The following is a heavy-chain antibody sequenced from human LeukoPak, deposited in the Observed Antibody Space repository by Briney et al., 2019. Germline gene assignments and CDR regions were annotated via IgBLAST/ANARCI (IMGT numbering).Heavy chain of an antibody. CDR2: IYYSGST. V-gene: IGHV4-31*03. Sequence: SETLSLTCTVSGGSISSGGYYWSWIRQHPGKGLEWIGYIYYSGSTYYNPSLKSRVTISVDTSKNQFSLKLSSVTAADTAVYYCARGRPHLLWFGESRHFDYWGQGTLVTVSS. CDR3: ARGRPHLLWFGESRHFDY. J-gene: IGHJ4*02. CDR1: GGSISSGGYY. D-gene: IGHD3-10*01.